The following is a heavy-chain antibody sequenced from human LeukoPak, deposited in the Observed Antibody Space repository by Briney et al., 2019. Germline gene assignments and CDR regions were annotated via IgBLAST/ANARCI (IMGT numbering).Heavy chain of an antibody. CDR2: ISGSGGST. V-gene: IGHV3-23*01. D-gene: IGHD6-13*01. J-gene: IGHJ6*02. CDR3: AKFAPPSSWSIYYYYYGMDV. CDR1: GFTFSSYA. Sequence: PGGSLRLSCAASGFTFSSYAMSWVRQAPGKGLEWVSAISGSGGSTYYADSVKGRLTISRDNSKNTLYLQMNSLRAEDTAVYYCAKFAPPSSWSIYYYYYGMDVWGQGTTVTVSS.